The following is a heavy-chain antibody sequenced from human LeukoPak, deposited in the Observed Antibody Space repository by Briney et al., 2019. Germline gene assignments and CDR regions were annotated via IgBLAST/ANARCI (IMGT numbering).Heavy chain of an antibody. Sequence: GGSLRLSCAASGFTFSSYSMNWVRQAPGKGLEWVSSISSSSSYIYYADSVKGRFTISRDNAKNSLYLQTNSLRAEDTAVYYCAREGPEETYYYDSRKNHNWFDPWGQGTLVTVSS. CDR1: GFTFSSYS. CDR3: AREGPEETYYYDSRKNHNWFDP. J-gene: IGHJ5*02. V-gene: IGHV3-21*01. CDR2: ISSSSSYI. D-gene: IGHD3-22*01.